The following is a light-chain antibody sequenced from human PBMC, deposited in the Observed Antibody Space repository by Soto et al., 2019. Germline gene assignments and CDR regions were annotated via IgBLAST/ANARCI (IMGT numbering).Light chain of an antibody. J-gene: IGLJ1*01. CDR3: SSYTSSSSLEV. CDR2: EVS. CDR1: SSDVGGYNY. Sequence: QSALTQPASVSGSPGQWITISCTGTSSDVGGYNYVSWYQQHPGKAPKLIIYEVSNRPSGVSSRFSGSKSGNTASLTISGLQAEDEADYYCSSYTSSSSLEVFGTGTKLTVL. V-gene: IGLV2-14*01.